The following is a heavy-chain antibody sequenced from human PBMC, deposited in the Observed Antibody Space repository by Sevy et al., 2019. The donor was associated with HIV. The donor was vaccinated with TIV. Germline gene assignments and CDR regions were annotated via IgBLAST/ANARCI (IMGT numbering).Heavy chain of an antibody. D-gene: IGHD3-22*01. CDR1: GYTLTELS. V-gene: IGHV1-24*01. CDR2: FDPEDGET. CDR3: ATGYYDTSGYSQDAFDI. Sequence: ASVKVSCKVSGYTLTELSMHWVRQAPGKGLEWMGGFDPEDGETIYAQKFQGRVTMTGDTSTDTAYMELSSLRSEDTAVYYCATGYYDTSGYSQDAFDIWGLGTMVTVSS. J-gene: IGHJ3*02.